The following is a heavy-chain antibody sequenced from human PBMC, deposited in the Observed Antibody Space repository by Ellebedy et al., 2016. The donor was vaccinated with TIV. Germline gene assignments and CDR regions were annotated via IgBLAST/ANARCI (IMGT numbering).Heavy chain of an antibody. Sequence: SETLSLTCTVSGGSISSYYWSWIRQPPGKGLEWIGYIYYSGSTSYNPSLKSRVTISVDTSKNQFSLKLSSVTAADTAVYYYARDGGRHAYFDYWGQGTLVTVSS. V-gene: IGHV4-59*01. CDR3: ARDGGRHAYFDY. J-gene: IGHJ4*02. CDR2: IYYSGST. CDR1: GGSISSYY. D-gene: IGHD1-26*01.